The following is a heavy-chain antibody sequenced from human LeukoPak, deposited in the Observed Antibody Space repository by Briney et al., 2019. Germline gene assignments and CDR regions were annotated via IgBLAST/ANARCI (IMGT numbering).Heavy chain of an antibody. Sequence: SETLSLTCTVSGGSISSYYWSWIRQPPGEGLEWIGYIYYSGSTNYNPSLKSRVTISVDTSKNQFSLKLSSVTAADTAVYYCARAAGYCSSTSCYKGAPNYYYYGMDVWGQGTTVTVSS. CDR3: ARAAGYCSSTSCYKGAPNYYYYGMDV. D-gene: IGHD2-2*02. V-gene: IGHV4-59*01. CDR1: GGSISSYY. J-gene: IGHJ6*02. CDR2: IYYSGST.